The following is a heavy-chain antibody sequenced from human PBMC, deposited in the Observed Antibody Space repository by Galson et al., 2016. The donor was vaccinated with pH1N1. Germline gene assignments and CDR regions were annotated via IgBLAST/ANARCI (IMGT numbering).Heavy chain of an antibody. CDR1: GFTFRRSG. CDR3: AKDGGTGSGKHSAFGMTV. J-gene: IGHJ6*02. CDR2: ISYDGNNA. Sequence: SLRLSCAVSGFTFRRSGMHWVRQAPGKGLEWVAIISYDGNNAYHGGSVKGRFTISRDNSKNTLYLDMNSLRPEDTAVYYCAKDGGTGSGKHSAFGMTVWGQGTTVTVSS. V-gene: IGHV3-30*19. D-gene: IGHD3-10*01.